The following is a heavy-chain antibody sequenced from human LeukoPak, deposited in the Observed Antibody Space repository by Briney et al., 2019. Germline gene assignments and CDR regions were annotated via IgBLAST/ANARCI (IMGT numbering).Heavy chain of an antibody. Sequence: ASVKVSCKVSGYTFTDYYMHWVQQAPGKGREWMGLVDPEDGETIYAEKFQGRVTITADTSTDTAYMELSSLRSEDTAVYYCATDYGGNWAYWGQGTLVTVSS. CDR1: GYTFTDYY. J-gene: IGHJ4*02. D-gene: IGHD4-23*01. CDR2: VDPEDGET. V-gene: IGHV1-69-2*01. CDR3: ATDYGGNWAY.